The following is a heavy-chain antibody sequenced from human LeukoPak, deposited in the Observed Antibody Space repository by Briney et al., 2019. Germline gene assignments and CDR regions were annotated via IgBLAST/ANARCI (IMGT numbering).Heavy chain of an antibody. J-gene: IGHJ4*02. CDR2: INGDGGSR. CDR3: ASASSHRTAAGGDY. CDR1: GFTFSTYR. Sequence: GGSLRLSCAASGFTFSTYRMHWVRQAPGKGLVWVSRINGDGGSRNYADSVKGRFTISRDNAKNTLYLQMSSLRVEDTAVYYCASASSHRTAAGGDYWGQGTLVTVST. D-gene: IGHD6-13*01. V-gene: IGHV3-74*01.